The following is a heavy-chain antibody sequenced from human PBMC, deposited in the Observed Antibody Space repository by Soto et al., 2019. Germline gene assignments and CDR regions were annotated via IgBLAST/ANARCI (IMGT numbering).Heavy chain of an antibody. CDR2: IYYSGSA. D-gene: IGHD3-10*02. J-gene: IGHJ5*02. CDR1: GGSISSGDYY. CDR3: ARVEVYYVTRNQYNWFDP. V-gene: IGHV4-30-4*01. Sequence: LSLTCTVSGGSISSGDYYWSWIRQPPGKGLEWIGYIYYSGSAYYNPSLKSRVTISVDTSKNQFSLKLSSVTAADTAVYYCARVEVYYVTRNQYNWFDPWGQGTLVTVSS.